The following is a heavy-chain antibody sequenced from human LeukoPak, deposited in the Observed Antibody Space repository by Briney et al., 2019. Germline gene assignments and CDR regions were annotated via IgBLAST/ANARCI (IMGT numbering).Heavy chain of an antibody. CDR2: IYSGGNT. J-gene: IGHJ4*02. Sequence: GGSLRLSCAASGFTVSSNYMSWVRQAPGKGLEWVSVIYSGGNTYYADSVKGRFTISRDNSKNTLYLQMNSLRAEDTAVYYCARDLHSSSCPGYWGQGTLVTVSS. CDR1: GFTVSSNY. CDR3: ARDLHSSSCPGY. V-gene: IGHV3-66*01. D-gene: IGHD6-13*01.